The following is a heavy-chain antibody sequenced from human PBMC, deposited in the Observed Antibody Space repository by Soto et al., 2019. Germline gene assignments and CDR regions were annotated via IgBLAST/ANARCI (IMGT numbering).Heavy chain of an antibody. V-gene: IGHV3-23*01. CDR2: ISDNGGST. CDR1: GLTFRNYA. J-gene: IGHJ4*02. D-gene: IGHD3-22*01. Sequence: EVQLLESGGGLVQPGGSLRLSCAVSGLTFRNYALNWVRQAPGTGLEWVSAISDNGGSTHYGNSVTGRFTISRDNSKNPLYLQMNSLTAEDPALYYCAIRNYYDSSGSYGPWLYFDYWGQGTLVTVAS. CDR3: AIRNYYDSSGSYGPWLYFDY.